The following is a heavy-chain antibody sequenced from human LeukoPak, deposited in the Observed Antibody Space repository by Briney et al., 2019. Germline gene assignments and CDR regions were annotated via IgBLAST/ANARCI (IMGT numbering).Heavy chain of an antibody. CDR1: GFSFSTYG. V-gene: IGHV3-33*05. J-gene: IGHJ1*01. CDR2: ISYDGSNQ. D-gene: IGHD3-3*01. CDR3: AKGDFWNGLGEYFLY. Sequence: GGPLRLSCAASGFSFSTYGMFWVRQAPGKGLEWVGVISYDGSNQYYADSVKGRFTISRDNSKNTLYLQMDSLRAEDTAVYYCAKGDFWNGLGEYFLYWGQGILVTVSS.